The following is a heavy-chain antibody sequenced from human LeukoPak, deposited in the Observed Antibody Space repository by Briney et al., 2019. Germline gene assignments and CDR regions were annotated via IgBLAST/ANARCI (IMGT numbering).Heavy chain of an antibody. J-gene: IGHJ4*02. CDR1: GYSISSGYY. CDR3: AEVERRNY. Sequence: SETLSLTCAVSGYSISSGYYWGWIRQPPGKGLEWIGSIYHSGSTYYNPSLRSRVTISVDTSKNQFSLKLRSVTAADTAVYYCAEVERRNYWGQGTLVTVSS. V-gene: IGHV4-38-2*01. D-gene: IGHD1-1*01. CDR2: IYHSGST.